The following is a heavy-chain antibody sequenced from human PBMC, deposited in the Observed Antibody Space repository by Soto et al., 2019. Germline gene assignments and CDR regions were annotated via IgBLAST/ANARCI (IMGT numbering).Heavy chain of an antibody. CDR1: GGTFSSYA. Sequence: QVQLVQSGAEVKKPGSSVKVSCKASGGTFSSYAISWVRQAPGHGLEWMGGVIPFFGTANYAQKFQARVTITADESTSTAYMELSSLRSEDTAVYYCARGVDIVVVVAATEGDAFDIWGQGTMVTVSS. J-gene: IGHJ3*02. CDR2: VIPFFGTA. CDR3: ARGVDIVVVVAATEGDAFDI. D-gene: IGHD2-15*01. V-gene: IGHV1-69*12.